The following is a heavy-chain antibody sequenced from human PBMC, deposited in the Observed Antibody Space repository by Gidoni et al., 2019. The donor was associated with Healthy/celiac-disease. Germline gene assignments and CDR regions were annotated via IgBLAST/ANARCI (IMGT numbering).Heavy chain of an antibody. Sequence: QVQLVESGGGVVQPGRSLRLSCAASGFPFSSSGMHWVRQAPGKGLEWVAVISYDGSNKYYADSVKGRFTISRDNSKNTLYLQMNSLRAEDTAVYYCAKVEGGYGAHGYNPFDYWGQGTLVTVSS. V-gene: IGHV3-30*18. CDR3: AKVEGGYGAHGYNPFDY. CDR2: ISYDGSNK. CDR1: GFPFSSSG. D-gene: IGHD3-22*01. J-gene: IGHJ4*02.